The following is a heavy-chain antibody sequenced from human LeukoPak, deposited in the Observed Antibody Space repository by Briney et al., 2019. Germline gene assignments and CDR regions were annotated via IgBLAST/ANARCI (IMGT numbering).Heavy chain of an antibody. CDR1: GYTFIHYY. J-gene: IGHJ4*02. D-gene: IGHD2-2*01. CDR2: MNPNSGDT. Sequence: ASVKVSCKASGYTFIHYYIHWMRQAPGQGLEWMGWMNPNSGDTKYAQKFQGRVTMTRDTPISTAYMELSRLKSDDTAVYYCARVNAGPDHWGQGTLVTVSS. CDR3: ARVNAGPDH. V-gene: IGHV1-2*02.